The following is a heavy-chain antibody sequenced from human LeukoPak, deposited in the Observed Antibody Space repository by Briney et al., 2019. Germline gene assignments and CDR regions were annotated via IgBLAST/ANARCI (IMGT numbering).Heavy chain of an antibody. D-gene: IGHD3-16*01. J-gene: IGHJ4*02. CDR3: ARVSSGGGESSYFDY. Sequence: GASVKVSCKASGYTFTSYYMHWVRQAPGQGLEWMGIINPSGGSTSYAQKFQGRVTMTRDMSTSTVYMELSSLRSEDTAVYYCARVSSGGGESSYFDYWGQGTLVTVSS. V-gene: IGHV1-46*01. CDR1: GYTFTSYY. CDR2: INPSGGST.